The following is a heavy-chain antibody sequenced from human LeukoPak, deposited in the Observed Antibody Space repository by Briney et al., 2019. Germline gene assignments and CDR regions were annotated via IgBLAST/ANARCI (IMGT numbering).Heavy chain of an antibody. V-gene: IGHV3-33*01. CDR1: GFTFSSYG. Sequence: PGRSLRLSCAASGFTFSSYGMHWVRQAPGKGLEWVAVIWYDGSNKYYADSVKGRFTISRDNSKNTLYLQMNSLRAEDTAVYYCARDFTSIAGIGYWGQGTLVTVSS. J-gene: IGHJ4*02. CDR2: IWYDGSNK. D-gene: IGHD6-13*01. CDR3: ARDFTSIAGIGY.